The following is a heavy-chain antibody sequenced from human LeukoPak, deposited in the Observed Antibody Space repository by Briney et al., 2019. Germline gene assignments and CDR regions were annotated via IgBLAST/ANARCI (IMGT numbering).Heavy chain of an antibody. V-gene: IGHV3-64*01. J-gene: IGHJ4*02. CDR1: GFNFNIYA. CDR3: ARGLGYCSRTSCYHYY. CDR2: ISGNGDTT. Sequence: GGSLRLSCAASGFNFNIYAMFWVRQAPGKGLEYVSAISGNGDTTYYANSVKGRFTISRDNSKNTLYLQMGSLRAEDMAVYYCARGLGYCSRTSCYHYYWGQGALVTASP. D-gene: IGHD2-2*01.